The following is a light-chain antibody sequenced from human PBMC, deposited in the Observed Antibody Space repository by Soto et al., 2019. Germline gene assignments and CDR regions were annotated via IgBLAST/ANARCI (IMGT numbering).Light chain of an antibody. J-gene: IGKJ1*01. Sequence: IQMTQSHPSLSASVEDRVIIICRASQSISNHLNWYQQKPGKAPKLLIFAASSLQSGVPSRFSGSRSGPEFTLTISSLQPEDFATYYCQQSYSSPPTFGQGTKVDIK. CDR3: QQSYSSPPT. V-gene: IGKV1-39*01. CDR1: QSISNH. CDR2: AAS.